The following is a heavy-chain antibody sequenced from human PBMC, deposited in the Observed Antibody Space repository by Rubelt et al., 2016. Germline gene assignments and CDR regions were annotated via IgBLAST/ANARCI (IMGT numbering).Heavy chain of an antibody. CDR3: AREAAGQDFDY. V-gene: IGHV3-30*03. D-gene: IGHD6-13*01. CDR2: ISCDGRNK. J-gene: IGHJ4*02. Sequence: FTFSSCHMHWVRQAPGKGLEWVALISCDGRNKHYADSVKGRFTISRDNSKNTLDLQMNSLTSEDTAVYYCAREAAGQDFDYWGQGTLVTVSS. CDR1: FTFSSCH.